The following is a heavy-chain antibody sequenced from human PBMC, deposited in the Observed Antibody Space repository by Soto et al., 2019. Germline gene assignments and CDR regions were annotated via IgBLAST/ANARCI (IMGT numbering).Heavy chain of an antibody. J-gene: IGHJ3*02. CDR3: ARSSLGRGDAFDI. V-gene: IGHV1-69*02. CDR1: GGTFSSYT. D-gene: IGHD6-13*01. Sequence: QVQLVQSGAEVKKPGSSVKVSCKASGGTFSSYTISWVRQAPGQGLEWMGRIIPILGIANYAQKFQGRVTITADKSTSTAYMERSSLSSEDTAVYYCARSSLGRGDAFDIWGQGTMVTVSS. CDR2: IIPILGIA.